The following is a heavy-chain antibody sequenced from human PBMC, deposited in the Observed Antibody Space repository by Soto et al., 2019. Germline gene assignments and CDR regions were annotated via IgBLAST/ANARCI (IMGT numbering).Heavy chain of an antibody. V-gene: IGHV4-59*01. CDR1: RGSISSYY. CDR3: ARESAGSGKNNWFDP. Sequence: SETLSLTCSVSRGSISSYYWSWVRQPPGKGLEWIGFIHRTGSTKYNPSLESRVTISVDTSQNQLSLRLSSVTAADTAVYYCARESAGSGKNNWFDPWGQGIMVTVYS. J-gene: IGHJ5*02. CDR2: IHRTGST. D-gene: IGHD3-10*01.